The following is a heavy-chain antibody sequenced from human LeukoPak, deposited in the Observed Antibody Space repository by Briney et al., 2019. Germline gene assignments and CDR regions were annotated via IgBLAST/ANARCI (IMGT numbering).Heavy chain of an antibody. CDR3: AKSATVGIKAPFDC. V-gene: IGHV3-23*01. CDR1: GLTFRRYA. CDR2: ISENGGRT. Sequence: GGSLRLSCAASGLTFRRYAMNWVRQAPGKGLEWISVISENGGRTYYADSVKGRFTISTDYSKNTLYLQMSSLRAEDTAVYYCAKSATVGIKAPFDCWGQGALVTVSS. J-gene: IGHJ4*02. D-gene: IGHD1-26*01.